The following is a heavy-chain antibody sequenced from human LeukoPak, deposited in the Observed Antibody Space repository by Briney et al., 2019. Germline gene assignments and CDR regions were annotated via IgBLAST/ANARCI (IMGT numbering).Heavy chain of an antibody. CDR2: INHSGST. CDR1: GGSFSGYN. Sequence: KPSETLSLTCAVYGGSFSGYNWSWIRQPPGKGLEWIGEINHSGSTNYNPSLKSRVTISVDTSKNQFSLKLSSATAADTAVYYCARADTDDSSAYLDYWGQGSRVTVSS. V-gene: IGHV4-34*01. J-gene: IGHJ4*02. CDR3: ARADTDDSSAYLDY. D-gene: IGHD3-22*01.